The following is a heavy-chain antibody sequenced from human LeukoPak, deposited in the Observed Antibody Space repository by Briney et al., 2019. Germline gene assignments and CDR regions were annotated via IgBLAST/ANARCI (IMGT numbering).Heavy chain of an antibody. Sequence: PSETLSLTCAVHGGSFSGYYWSWIRQPPGKGLEWIGEINHSGSTNYNPSLKSRATISVDTSKNQFSLKLSSVTAADTAVYYCARLRPDYWGQGTLVTVSS. CDR1: GGSFSGYY. CDR2: INHSGST. CDR3: ARLRPDY. V-gene: IGHV4-34*01. J-gene: IGHJ4*02.